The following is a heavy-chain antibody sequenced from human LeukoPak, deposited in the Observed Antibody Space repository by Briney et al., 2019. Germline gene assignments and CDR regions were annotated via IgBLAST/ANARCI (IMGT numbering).Heavy chain of an antibody. CDR1: GFTFSTYA. D-gene: IGHD4/OR15-4a*01. CDR2: ISSTGGHT. CDR3: TRVISGNYGGDS. Sequence: GGSLRLSCAASGFTFSTYAMSWVRQAPGKGLEWVSAISSTGGHTYYADSVKGRFTISRDKSRNTLYLQMNSLRAEDMAVYYCTRVISGNYGGDSWGQGTLVPVSS. V-gene: IGHV3-23*01. J-gene: IGHJ4*02.